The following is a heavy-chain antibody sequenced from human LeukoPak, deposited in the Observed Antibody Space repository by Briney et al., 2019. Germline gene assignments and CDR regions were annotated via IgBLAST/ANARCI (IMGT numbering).Heavy chain of an antibody. CDR2: IYRRGTT. J-gene: IGHJ5*02. V-gene: IGHV4-38-2*02. CDR3: ARVPSGYDPNWFDP. D-gene: IGHD5-12*01. Sequence: PSETLSLTCTVSGYSISSGYYWGWIRQPPGRGLEWIGTIYRRGTTYYNPSLKSRVTISLDTSKNQFSLKVNSVTAADTAVYYCARVPSGYDPNWFDPWGQGTLVTVSS. CDR1: GYSISSGYY.